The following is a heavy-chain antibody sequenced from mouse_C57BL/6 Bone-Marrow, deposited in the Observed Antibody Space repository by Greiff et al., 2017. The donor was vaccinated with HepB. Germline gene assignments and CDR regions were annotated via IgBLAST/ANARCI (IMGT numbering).Heavy chain of an antibody. CDR1: GYTFTSYW. CDR2: IYPGSGST. V-gene: IGHV1-55*01. Sequence: QVQLQHPGAELVKPGASAKMSCKASGYTFTSYWITWVKQRPGQGLEWIGDIYPGSGSTNYNEKFKSKATLTVDTSSSTAYMQLSSLTSEDSAVYYCARITTVVGKCYAMDYWGQGTSVTVSS. CDR3: ARITTVVGKCYAMDY. D-gene: IGHD1-1*01. J-gene: IGHJ4*01.